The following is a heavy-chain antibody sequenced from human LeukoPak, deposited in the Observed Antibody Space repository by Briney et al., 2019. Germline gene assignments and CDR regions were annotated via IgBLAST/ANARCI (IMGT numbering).Heavy chain of an antibody. Sequence: GASVKVSCKASGYTFTSYGISWVRQAPGQGLEWMGWISAYNGNTNYARKLQGRVTMTTDTSTSTAYMELRSLRSDDTAVYYCARVVPYYYDSSGYYSYWGQGTLVTVSS. CDR2: ISAYNGNT. D-gene: IGHD3-22*01. V-gene: IGHV1-18*01. CDR1: GYTFTSYG. J-gene: IGHJ4*02. CDR3: ARVVPYYYDSSGYYSY.